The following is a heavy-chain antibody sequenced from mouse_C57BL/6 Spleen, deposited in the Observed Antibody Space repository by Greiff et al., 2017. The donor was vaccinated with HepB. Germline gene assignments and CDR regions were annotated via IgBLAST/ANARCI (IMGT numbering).Heavy chain of an antibody. CDR1: GYSITSGYD. Sequence: EVQGVESGPGMVKPSQSLSLTCTVTGYSITSGYDWHWIRHFPGNKLEWMGYISYSGSTNYNPSLKSRISITHDTSKNHFFLKLNSVTTEDTATYYCARDYYGSSYDWYFDVWGTGTTVTVSS. J-gene: IGHJ1*03. V-gene: IGHV3-1*01. CDR2: ISYSGST. D-gene: IGHD1-1*01. CDR3: ARDYYGSSYDWYFDV.